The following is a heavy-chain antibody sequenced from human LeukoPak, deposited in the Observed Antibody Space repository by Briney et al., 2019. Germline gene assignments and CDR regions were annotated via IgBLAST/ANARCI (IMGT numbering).Heavy chain of an antibody. Sequence: KSSETLSLTCAVYGGSFSGYYWSWIRQPPGKGLEWIGEINHSGSTNYNPSLKSRVTISVDTSKNQFSLKLSSVTAADTAVYYCARARGITMVRGVTKGYFDYWGQGTLVTVSS. J-gene: IGHJ4*02. V-gene: IGHV4-34*01. CDR3: ARARGITMVRGVTKGYFDY. CDR2: INHSGST. CDR1: GGSFSGYY. D-gene: IGHD3-10*01.